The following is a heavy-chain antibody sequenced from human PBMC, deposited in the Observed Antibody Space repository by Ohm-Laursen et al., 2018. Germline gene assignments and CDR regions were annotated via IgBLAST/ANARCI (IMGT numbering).Heavy chain of an antibody. CDR2: ISSSGSTI. CDR1: GFTFSDYY. J-gene: IGHJ6*02. V-gene: IGHV3-11*01. CDR3: ASRIQLKPPYYYYYGMDV. D-gene: IGHD5-18*01. Sequence: SLRLSCAAFGFTFSDYYMSWIRQAPGKGLEWVSYISSSGSTIYYADSVKGRFTISRDNAKNSLYLQMNSLRAEDTAVYYCASRIQLKPPYYYYYGMDVWGQGTTVTVSS.